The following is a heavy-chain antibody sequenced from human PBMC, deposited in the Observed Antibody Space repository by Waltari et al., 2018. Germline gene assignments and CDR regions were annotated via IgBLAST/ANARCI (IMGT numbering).Heavy chain of an antibody. CDR3: ARHSGSGGGAALDY. V-gene: IGHV4-39*01. CDR1: GGSISTTSFF. CDR2: IYYSGTA. J-gene: IGHJ4*02. Sequence: QLQLQESGPGLVKSSETLSLTCAVSGGSISTTSFFWGWIRQPPGKGLEWIGGIYYSGTAYYTPSLKSRVTISVDTSKNQFSLSRKSLIAADTAVYYCARHSGSGGGAALDYWGRGTLVTVSS. D-gene: IGHD3-10*01.